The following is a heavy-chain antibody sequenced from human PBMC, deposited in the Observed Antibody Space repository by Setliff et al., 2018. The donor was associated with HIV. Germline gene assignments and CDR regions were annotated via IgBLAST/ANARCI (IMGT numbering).Heavy chain of an antibody. CDR3: ARGMNAVRYFDWLDAFDI. J-gene: IGHJ3*02. Sequence: VKVSCKTSGYTFIHYDIHWVRQAPGERLEWLGWINTDTGNTKYSQKFQDRLTFTRDTSALTADMELSSLRSEDTAVYFCARGMNAVRYFDWLDAFDIWGQGTMVTV. CDR1: GYTFIHYD. V-gene: IGHV1-3*04. D-gene: IGHD3-9*01. CDR2: INTDTGNT.